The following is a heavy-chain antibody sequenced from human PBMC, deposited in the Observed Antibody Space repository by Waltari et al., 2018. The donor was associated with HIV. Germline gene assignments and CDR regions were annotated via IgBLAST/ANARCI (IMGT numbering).Heavy chain of an antibody. CDR3: VRGTYSGYDNYFDY. CDR2: IWNDGSKK. Sequence: QVKLVESGGGVVQPGRSLRLSCAASGFTFSDYGMHWVRQAPGKGLEGAAIIWNDGSKKYYAESVKGRFTISRDNSKNTLSLQMDSLRVEDTAIYYCVRGTYSGYDNYFDYWGQGTLVTVSS. V-gene: IGHV3-33*01. CDR1: GFTFSDYG. D-gene: IGHD5-12*01. J-gene: IGHJ4*02.